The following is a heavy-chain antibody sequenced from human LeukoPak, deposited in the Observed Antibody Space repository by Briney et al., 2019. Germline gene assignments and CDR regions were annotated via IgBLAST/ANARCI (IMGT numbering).Heavy chain of an antibody. D-gene: IGHD3-22*01. CDR2: INPNSGGT. CDR3: ARDGYDSSGYYYGLPDY. J-gene: IGHJ4*02. V-gene: IGHV1-2*02. CDR1: GYTFTGYY. Sequence: ASVKVSCKASGYTFTGYYMHWVRQAPGQGLEWMGWINPNSGGTNYAQKFQGRVTMTRDTSISTAYMELSRLRSDDTAVYYCARDGYDSSGYYYGLPDYWGQGTLVTVSS.